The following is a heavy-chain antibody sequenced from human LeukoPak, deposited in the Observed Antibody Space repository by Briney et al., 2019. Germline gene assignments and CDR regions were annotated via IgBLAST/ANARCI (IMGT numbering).Heavy chain of an antibody. J-gene: IGHJ4*02. D-gene: IGHD3-22*01. V-gene: IGHV3-48*03. CDR2: ISSSGSTL. Sequence: GGSLRLSCAASGFTFSSYEMNWVRQAPGKGGEGVSYISSSGSTLYYADCVKGRSTISRDNAKNSLYLQMNSLRAEDTAVYYCARLDYYDSTSSDYWGQGTLVTVSS. CDR3: ARLDYYDSTSSDY. CDR1: GFTFSSYE.